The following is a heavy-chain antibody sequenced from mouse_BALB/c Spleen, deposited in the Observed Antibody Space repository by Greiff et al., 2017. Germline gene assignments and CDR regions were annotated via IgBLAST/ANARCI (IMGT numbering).Heavy chain of an antibody. D-gene: IGHD4-1*01. CDR2: ISYSGST. CDR1: GYSITSDYA. V-gene: IGHV3-2*02. J-gene: IGHJ4*01. Sequence: EVMLVESGPGLVKPSQSLSLTCTVTGYSITSDYAWNWIRQFPGNKLEWMGYISYSGSTSYNPSLKSRISITRDTSKNQFFLQLNSVTTEDTATYYCARGSNFYYAMDYWGQGTSVTVSS. CDR3: ARGSNFYYAMDY.